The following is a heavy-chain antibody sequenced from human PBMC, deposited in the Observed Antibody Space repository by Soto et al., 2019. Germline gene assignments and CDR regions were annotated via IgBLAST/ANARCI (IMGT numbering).Heavy chain of an antibody. CDR3: AGGLATLPVFAFDI. CDR1: GISLSPSGVG. Sequence: SGPTLVNPTQTLTLTCTLSGISLSPSGVGLGWIRQTPGKALEWLALIYWNDAKHYNPSLRTWLTITKDTSKNQAVLTMTNMDPVDTATYYCAGGLATLPVFAFDIWDQGTVVTVSS. D-gene: IGHD6-6*01. CDR2: IYWNDAK. J-gene: IGHJ3*02. V-gene: IGHV2-5*01.